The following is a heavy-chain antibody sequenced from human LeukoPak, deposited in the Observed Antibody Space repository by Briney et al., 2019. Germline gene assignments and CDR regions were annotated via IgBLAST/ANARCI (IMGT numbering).Heavy chain of an antibody. CDR3: ATFGDDY. V-gene: IGHV3-7*02. J-gene: IGHJ4*02. CDR2: IKQDGSLK. Sequence: GVSLRLSCAASGFIFSQCWMTWVRQAPGKGLEWVANIKQDGSLKNYVDSVKGRFTISRDNAKNSLYLQMNSLRADDTAVYYCATFGDDYWGQGTLVTVSS. CDR1: GFIFSQCW. D-gene: IGHD3-10*01.